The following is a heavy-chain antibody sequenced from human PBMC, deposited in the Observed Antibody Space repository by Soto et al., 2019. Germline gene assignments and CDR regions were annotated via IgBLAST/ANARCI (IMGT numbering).Heavy chain of an antibody. J-gene: IGHJ4*02. CDR2: TRNKANSYTT. CDR1: GFTFSDHY. Sequence: GGSLRLSCAASGFTFSDHYMDWVRQAPGKGLEWVGRTRNKANSYTTEYAASVKGRFTISRDDSKNSLYLQMNSLKTEDTAVYYCAVYRASSAYWGQGTPVTVSS. D-gene: IGHD6-19*01. V-gene: IGHV3-72*01. CDR3: AVYRASSAY.